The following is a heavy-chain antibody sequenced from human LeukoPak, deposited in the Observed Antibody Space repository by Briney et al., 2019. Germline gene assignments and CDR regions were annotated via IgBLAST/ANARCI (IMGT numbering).Heavy chain of an antibody. CDR3: ARGSTGYYLYYYYMDV. J-gene: IGHJ6*03. V-gene: IGHV3-7*01. Sequence: GGSLRLSCAASGFTLSSYWMSWVRQAPGKGLEWVANIKQDGSEKYYVDSVKGRFTISRDNAKNSLYLQMNSLRAEDTAVYYCARGSTGYYLYYYYMDVWGKGTTVTVSS. CDR2: IKQDGSEK. D-gene: IGHD3-9*01. CDR1: GFTLSSYW.